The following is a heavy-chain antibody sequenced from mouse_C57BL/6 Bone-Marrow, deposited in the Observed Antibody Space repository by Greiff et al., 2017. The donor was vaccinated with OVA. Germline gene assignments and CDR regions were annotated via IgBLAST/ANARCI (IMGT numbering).Heavy chain of an antibody. CDR2: INPNNGGT. D-gene: IGHD2-4*01. V-gene: IGHV1-26*01. J-gene: IGHJ3*01. Sequence: EVQLQQSGPELVKPGASVKISCKASGYTFTDYYMNWVKQSHGKSLEWIGDINPNNGGTSYNQKFKGKATLTVDKSSSTAYMELRSLTSEYSAVYYCARGGYDYDSSAWCAYWGQGTLVTVSA. CDR3: ARGGYDYDSSAWCAY. CDR1: GYTFTDYY.